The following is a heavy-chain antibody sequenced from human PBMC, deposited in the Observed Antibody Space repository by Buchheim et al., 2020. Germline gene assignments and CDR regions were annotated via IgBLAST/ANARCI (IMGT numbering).Heavy chain of an antibody. CDR3: ASLRLGYDSSGYYSREYYFDY. CDR2: MNPNSGNT. CDR1: GYTFTSYD. V-gene: IGHV1-8*01. Sequence: QVQLVQSGAEVKKPGASVKVSCKASGYTFTSYDINRVRQATGQGLEWMGWMNPNSGNTGYAQKFQGRVTMTRNTSISTAYMELSSLRSEDTAVYYCASLRLGYDSSGYYSREYYFDYWGQGTL. D-gene: IGHD3-22*01. J-gene: IGHJ4*02.